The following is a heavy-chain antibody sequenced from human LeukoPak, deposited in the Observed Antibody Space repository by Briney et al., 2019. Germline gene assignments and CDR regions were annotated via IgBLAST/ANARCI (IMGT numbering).Heavy chain of an antibody. CDR2: IHYSGST. D-gene: IGHD6-13*01. Sequence: PSETLSLTCTVSGGSISGYYWSWIRQPPGKGLEWIAYIHYSGSTSSNPSLKSRVTISVDTSKNQFSLKLTSVTAADTAMYFCAAGYSSNWPYAFNIWGQGTMVTVSS. J-gene: IGHJ3*02. V-gene: IGHV4-59*08. CDR1: GGSISGYY. CDR3: AAGYSSNWPYAFNI.